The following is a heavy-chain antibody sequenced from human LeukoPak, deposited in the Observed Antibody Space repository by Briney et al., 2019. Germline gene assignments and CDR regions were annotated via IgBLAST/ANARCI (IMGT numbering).Heavy chain of an antibody. CDR3: ARGYYDFLTGYYAFPGY. CDR2: IYGSGST. J-gene: IGHJ4*02. D-gene: IGHD3-9*01. Sequence: GGSLRLSCAASGFTVSSTYMSWVRQAPGKGLEWVSIIYGSGSTYYADSVKGRFTISRDNSKNTLYLQMNSLRAEDTAVYYCARGYYDFLTGYYAFPGYWGQGTLVTVSS. CDR1: GFTVSSTY. V-gene: IGHV3-53*01.